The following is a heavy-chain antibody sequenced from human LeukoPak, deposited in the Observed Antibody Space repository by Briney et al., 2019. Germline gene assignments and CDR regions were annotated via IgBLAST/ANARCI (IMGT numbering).Heavy chain of an antibody. CDR3: AKDSENDWFDP. CDR1: GFTFSSYG. V-gene: IGHV3-30*18. Sequence: GGSLRLSCAASGFTFSSYGMHWVRQAPGKGLEWVAVISYDGSNKYYADSAKGRFTISRDNSKNTLYLQMNSLRAEDTAVYYCAKDSENDWFDPWGQGTLVTVSS. CDR2: ISYDGSNK. J-gene: IGHJ5*02.